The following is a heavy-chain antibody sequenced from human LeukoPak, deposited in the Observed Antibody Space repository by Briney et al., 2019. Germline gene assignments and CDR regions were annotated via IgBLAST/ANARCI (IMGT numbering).Heavy chain of an antibody. CDR3: ARDPDYGSADAFDI. D-gene: IGHD3-10*01. V-gene: IGHV4-39*07. J-gene: IGHJ3*02. Sequence: PSETLSLTCTVSGGSISSSSYYWGWMRQPPGKGLEWIGSIYYSGSTYYNPSLKSRVTISVDTSKNQFSLKLSSVTAADTAVYYCARDPDYGSADAFDIWGQGTMVTASS. CDR1: GGSISSSSYY. CDR2: IYYSGST.